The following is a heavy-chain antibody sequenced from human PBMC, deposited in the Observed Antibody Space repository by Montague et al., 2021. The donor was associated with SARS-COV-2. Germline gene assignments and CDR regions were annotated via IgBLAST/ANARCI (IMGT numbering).Heavy chain of an antibody. CDR3: VEIVGAADY. Sequence: SETLSLTCTVSGGSISSSSYYWGWIRQPPGKGLEWIGSIYYSGSTYYNPFLKSRVTISVDTSMNQFSLKLSSVTAADTAVYYCVEIVGAADYWGQGTLVTVSS. J-gene: IGHJ4*02. CDR2: IYYSGST. V-gene: IGHV4-39*01. CDR1: GGSISSSSYY. D-gene: IGHD1-26*01.